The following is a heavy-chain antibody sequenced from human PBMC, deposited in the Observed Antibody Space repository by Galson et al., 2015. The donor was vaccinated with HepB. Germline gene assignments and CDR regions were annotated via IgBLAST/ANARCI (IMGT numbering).Heavy chain of an antibody. CDR2: IIPIFGTA. D-gene: IGHD6-19*01. J-gene: IGHJ5*02. Sequence: SVKVSCKASGGTFSSYAISWVRQAPGQGLEWMGGIIPIFGTANYAQKFQGRVTITADESTSTAYMELSSLRSEDTAVYYCATDPSPRYSSGWSGWFDPWGQGTLVTVSS. CDR3: ATDPSPRYSSGWSGWFDP. CDR1: GGTFSSYA. V-gene: IGHV1-69*13.